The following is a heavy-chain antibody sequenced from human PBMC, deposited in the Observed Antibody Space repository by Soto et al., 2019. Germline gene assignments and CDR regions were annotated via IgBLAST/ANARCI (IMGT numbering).Heavy chain of an antibody. Sequence: GGSLRLSCAASGFTFSSYSMNWVRQAPGRGLEWVAAISGTSDYIYYADSVKGRFTVSRDNAKTSLYIQMNSLRAEDTAVYYCARDHRYCSGSSCRPYYYYYGMDVSGQGTTVTVSS. CDR2: ISGTSDYI. CDR1: GFTFSSYS. V-gene: IGHV3-21*01. J-gene: IGHJ6*02. CDR3: ARDHRYCSGSSCRPYYYYYGMDV. D-gene: IGHD2-15*01.